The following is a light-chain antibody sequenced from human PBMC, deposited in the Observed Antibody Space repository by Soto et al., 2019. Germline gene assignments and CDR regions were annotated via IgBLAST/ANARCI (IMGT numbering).Light chain of an antibody. CDR3: SSYTSSSTSGV. CDR1: SSDVGGYNY. J-gene: IGLJ1*01. V-gene: IGLV2-14*01. Sequence: QSVLTQPASVSGSPGQSITISCTGTSSDVGGYNYVSWYQQHPGKAPKLMIYEVSNRPSGVSNRFSGSKSGNTASLTISGLQAEDEADYYSSSYTSSSTSGVFGTGTKLTVL. CDR2: EVS.